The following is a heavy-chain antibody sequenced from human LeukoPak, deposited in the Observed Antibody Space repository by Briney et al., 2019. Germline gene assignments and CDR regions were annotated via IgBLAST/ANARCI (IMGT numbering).Heavy chain of an antibody. CDR1: GYTFTSYG. J-gene: IGHJ4*02. D-gene: IGHD3-16*01. V-gene: IGHV1-18*01. CDR3: ARGPYYDYVWGSPAFDY. CDR2: ISAYNGNT. Sequence: ASVKVSCKASGYTFTSYGISWVRQAPGQGLEWMGWISAYNGNTNYAQKLQGRVTMTTDTSTSTAYMELRSLRSDDTAVYYCARGPYYDYVWGSPAFDYWGQGTLVTVSS.